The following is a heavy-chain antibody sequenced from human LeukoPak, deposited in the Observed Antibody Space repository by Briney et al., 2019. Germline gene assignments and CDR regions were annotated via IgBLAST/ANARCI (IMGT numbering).Heavy chain of an antibody. CDR2: ISSRGTTV. CDR1: GFTFSYYS. CDR3: ARVYGVCSTSTCYEANADV. Sequence: GGSLRLSCVASGFTFSYYSMNSVRQPPGKGLEWVSYISSRGTTVFYADSVKGRFTISRENDRNSVFLQMSGLRDEDTATYYCARVYGVCSTSTCYEANADVWGKGTTVSVS. D-gene: IGHD2-2*01. J-gene: IGHJ6*03. V-gene: IGHV3-48*02.